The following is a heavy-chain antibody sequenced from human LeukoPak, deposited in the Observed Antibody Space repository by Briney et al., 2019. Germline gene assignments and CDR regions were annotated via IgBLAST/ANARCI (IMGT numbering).Heavy chain of an antibody. V-gene: IGHV3-30*04. CDR3: AKDPYDILTGYLFDY. Sequence: GGSLRLSCAASGFTFSSYAMHWVRQAPGKGLEWVAVISYDGSNKYYADSVKGRFTISRDNSKNTLYLQMNSLRAGDTAVYYCAKDPYDILTGYLFDYWGQGTLVTVSS. D-gene: IGHD3-9*01. CDR2: ISYDGSNK. CDR1: GFTFSSYA. J-gene: IGHJ4*02.